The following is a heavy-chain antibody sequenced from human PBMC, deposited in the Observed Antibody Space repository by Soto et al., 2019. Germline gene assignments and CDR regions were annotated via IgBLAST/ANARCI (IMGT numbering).Heavy chain of an antibody. J-gene: IGHJ5*02. CDR3: ARDKPGYSYGFGINCFDP. CDR2: IIPIFGTA. CDR1: GGTFSSYA. V-gene: IGHV1-69*13. Sequence: SVKVSCKASGGTFSSYAISWVRQAPGQGLEWMGGIIPIFGTANYAQKFQGRVTITADESTSTAYMELSSLRSEDTAVYYCARDKPGYSYGFGINCFDPWGQGTLVTVSS. D-gene: IGHD5-18*01.